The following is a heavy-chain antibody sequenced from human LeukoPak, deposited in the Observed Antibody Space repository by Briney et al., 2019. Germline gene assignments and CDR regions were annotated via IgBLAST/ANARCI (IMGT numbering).Heavy chain of an antibody. CDR2: INPNSGGP. Sequence: ASVKVSCKASGYTFTGYYMHWVRQAPGQGLEWMGWINPNSGGPNYAQKFQGRVTMTRDTSISTAYMELSRLRSDDTAVYYCARRGTTYYYDSSGYQYINYWGQGTLVTVSS. CDR3: ARRGTTYYYDSSGYQYINY. D-gene: IGHD3-22*01. V-gene: IGHV1-2*02. J-gene: IGHJ4*02. CDR1: GYTFTGYY.